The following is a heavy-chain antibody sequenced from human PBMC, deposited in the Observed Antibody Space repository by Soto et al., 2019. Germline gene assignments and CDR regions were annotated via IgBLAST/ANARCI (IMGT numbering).Heavy chain of an antibody. J-gene: IGHJ5*02. CDR1: GFTFSSYA. D-gene: IGHD1-20*01. CDR2: ISGSGGST. V-gene: IGHV3-23*01. Sequence: EVQLLESGGGLVQPGGSLRLSCAASGFTFSSYAMSWVRQAPGKGLEWVSAISGSGGSTYYADSVKGRFTISRDNSKNTLYMQMNSQRAEDTAVYYCANVYKGRPNWFDPWGQGTLVTVSS. CDR3: ANVYKGRPNWFDP.